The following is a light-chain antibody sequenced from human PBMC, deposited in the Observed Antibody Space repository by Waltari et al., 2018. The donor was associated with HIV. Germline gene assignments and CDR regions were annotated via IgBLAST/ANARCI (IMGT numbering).Light chain of an antibody. V-gene: IGKV3D-11*02. CDR2: DAS. CDR1: QSISSN. J-gene: IGKJ4*01. Sequence: EIVMTQSPATLSVSPGERATLSCRASQSISSNLAWYQQKPGQAPRLLIYDASNRATGIPARFSGSGPGTDFTLTISSLEPEDFAVYYCQQRSNWPLFGGGTKVEIK. CDR3: QQRSNWPL.